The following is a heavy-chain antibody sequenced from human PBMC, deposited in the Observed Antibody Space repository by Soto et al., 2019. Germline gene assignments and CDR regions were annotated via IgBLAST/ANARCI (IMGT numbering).Heavy chain of an antibody. J-gene: IGHJ4*02. Sequence: QVQLVQSGAEVKKPGASVKVSCKASGYSFTSHAMHWVRQAPGQRLEWMGWINAGNGNTKYSQKFXGXVXXTRDTSASTAYMELSSLRSEDTAVYYCLGYCSGGSCYSRGYWGQGTLVTVSS. D-gene: IGHD2-15*01. CDR1: GYSFTSHA. CDR3: LGYCSGGSCYSRGY. CDR2: INAGNGNT. V-gene: IGHV1-3*01.